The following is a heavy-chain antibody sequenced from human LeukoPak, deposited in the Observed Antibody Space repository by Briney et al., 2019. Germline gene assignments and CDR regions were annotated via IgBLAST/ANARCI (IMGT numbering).Heavy chain of an antibody. CDR1: GFTFSGSA. Sequence: PGGSLRLSCAASGFTFSGSAMHWVRQASGKGLEWVGRIRSKANSYATAYAASVKGRFTISRDDSKNTAYLQMNSLKTEDTAVYYCTRPTVTTSPDYWGQGTLVTVSS. CDR2: IRSKANSYAT. J-gene: IGHJ4*02. CDR3: TRPTVTTSPDY. V-gene: IGHV3-73*01. D-gene: IGHD4-17*01.